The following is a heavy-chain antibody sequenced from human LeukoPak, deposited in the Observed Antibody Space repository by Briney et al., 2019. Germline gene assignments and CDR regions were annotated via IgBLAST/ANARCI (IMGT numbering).Heavy chain of an antibody. CDR3: ARDSMNGYNGFDY. CDR1: GFTFSNYS. V-gene: IGHV3-21*04. Sequence: GGSLRLSCVASGFTFSNYSMNWVRQAPGKGLEWVSSISSSSSYIYYADSVKGRFTISRDNAKNTLYLQMNSLRAEDTAVYYCARDSMNGYNGFDYWGQGTLVTVSS. J-gene: IGHJ4*02. D-gene: IGHD5-24*01. CDR2: ISSSSSYI.